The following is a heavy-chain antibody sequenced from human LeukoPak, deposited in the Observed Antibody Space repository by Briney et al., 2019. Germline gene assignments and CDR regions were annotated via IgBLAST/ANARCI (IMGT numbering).Heavy chain of an antibody. D-gene: IGHD5-12*01. V-gene: IGHV4-4*07. CDR2: FFSSGTT. Sequence: SETLSLTCTVSGGSFTSFYWSWIRQPAGQGLEWIGRFFSSGTTNYNPSFKSRATISVDKSKNQFSLKLTSVTAADTAVYYCARDSRGGYYYFDYWGQGTLVTVSS. CDR3: ARDSRGGYYYFDY. J-gene: IGHJ4*02. CDR1: GGSFTSFY.